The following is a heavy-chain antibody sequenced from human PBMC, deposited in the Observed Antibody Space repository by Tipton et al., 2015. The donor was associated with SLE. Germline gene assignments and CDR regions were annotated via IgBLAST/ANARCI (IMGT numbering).Heavy chain of an antibody. V-gene: IGHV4-34*01. J-gene: IGHJ1*01. CDR3: ARGYSSSWYEYFQH. CDR2: INHSGST. Sequence: TLSLTCAVYGGSFSGYYWSWIRQPPGKGLEWIGEINHSGSTNYNPSLKSRLTISIDTSKNQFSLNLSSVTAADTAVYYCARGYSSSWYEYFQHWGQGTLVTVSS. CDR1: GGSFSGYY. D-gene: IGHD6-13*01.